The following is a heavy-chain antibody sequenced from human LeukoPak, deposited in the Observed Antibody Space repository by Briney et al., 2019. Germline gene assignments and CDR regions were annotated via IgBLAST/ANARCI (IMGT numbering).Heavy chain of an antibody. CDR1: GFTFSSYW. Sequence: GGSLRLSCAASGFTFSSYWMSWVRQAPGKGLEWVANIKQDGSEKYYVDSVKGRFTISRDNAKNSLYLQMNSLRAEDTAVYYCARGKWELPKMFDYWGQGTLVTVSS. CDR3: ARGKWELPKMFDY. V-gene: IGHV3-7*01. CDR2: IKQDGSEK. D-gene: IGHD1-26*01. J-gene: IGHJ4*02.